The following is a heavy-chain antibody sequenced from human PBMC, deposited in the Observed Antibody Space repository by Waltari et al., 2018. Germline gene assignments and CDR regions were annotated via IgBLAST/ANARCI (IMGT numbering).Heavy chain of an antibody. CDR2: ISGRGGST. D-gene: IGHD2-15*01. CDR3: AKGGYCSGGSCLYGMDV. Sequence: EVQLLESGGGLVQPGGSLRLSCAASGFTFSSYAMSWVRPAPGKGLEWVSAISGRGGSTYYADSVKGRFTISRDNSKNTLYLQMNSLRAEDTAVYYCAKGGYCSGGSCLYGMDVWGQGTTVTVSS. V-gene: IGHV3-23*01. CDR1: GFTFSSYA. J-gene: IGHJ6*02.